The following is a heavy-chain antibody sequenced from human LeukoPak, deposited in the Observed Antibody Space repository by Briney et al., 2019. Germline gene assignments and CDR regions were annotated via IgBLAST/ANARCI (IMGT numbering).Heavy chain of an antibody. D-gene: IGHD3-10*01. Sequence: SETLSLTCTVSGGSITSYYWSWLRHPPGKGLEWIGYIYYSGTTSYNPSLKSRVTISVDTSKNQFSLKLTSVTAADTAVYYCARDPRSGNYLDYWGQGTLVTVSS. CDR1: GGSITSYY. CDR2: IYYSGTT. CDR3: ARDPRSGNYLDY. J-gene: IGHJ4*02. V-gene: IGHV4-59*01.